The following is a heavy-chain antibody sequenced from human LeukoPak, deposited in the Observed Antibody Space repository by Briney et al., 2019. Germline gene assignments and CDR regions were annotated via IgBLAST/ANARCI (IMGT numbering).Heavy chain of an antibody. Sequence: GGSLRLSCAASGFTFSSYAMSWVRQAPGKGLEWVSAISGSGGSTYYADSVKGRFTISRDNSKNTLYLQMDSLRAEDTAVYYCAKDLTVVVVPAAPPLIDAFDIWGQGTMVTVSS. D-gene: IGHD2-2*01. J-gene: IGHJ3*02. CDR2: ISGSGGST. CDR1: GFTFSSYA. V-gene: IGHV3-23*01. CDR3: AKDLTVVVVPAAPPLIDAFDI.